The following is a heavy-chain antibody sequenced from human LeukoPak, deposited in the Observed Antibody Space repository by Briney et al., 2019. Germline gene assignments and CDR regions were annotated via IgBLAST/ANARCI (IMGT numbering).Heavy chain of an antibody. D-gene: IGHD6-13*01. CDR2: IHQNGGTE. J-gene: IGHJ4*02. CDR1: GFTVSSYW. Sequence: GGSLRLSCAASGFTVSSYWMSWVRQAPGEGLEWVACIHQNGGTEYYVDPVKGRFAISRDNTKNSLYLQMNSLTIEDTAVYYCARDLSSRDAYWGQGTLVTVSS. V-gene: IGHV3-7*03. CDR3: ARDLSSRDAY.